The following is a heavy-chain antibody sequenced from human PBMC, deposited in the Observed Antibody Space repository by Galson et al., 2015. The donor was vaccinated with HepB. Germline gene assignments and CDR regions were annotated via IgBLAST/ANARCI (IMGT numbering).Heavy chain of an antibody. CDR1: GYSFTSYW. Sequence: QSGAEVTKPGESLRISCKGSGYSFTSYWISWVRQMPGKGLEWMGRIDPSDSYTNYSPSFQGHVTISADKSISTAYLQWSSLKASDTAMHYCARHPAAIAVAGIGYFDYWGQGTLVTVSS. CDR2: IDPSDSYT. D-gene: IGHD6-19*01. CDR3: ARHPAAIAVAGIGYFDY. J-gene: IGHJ4*02. V-gene: IGHV5-10-1*01.